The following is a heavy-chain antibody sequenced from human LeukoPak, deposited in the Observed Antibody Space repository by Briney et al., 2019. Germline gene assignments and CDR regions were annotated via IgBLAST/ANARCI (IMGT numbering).Heavy chain of an antibody. V-gene: IGHV1-18*01. D-gene: IGHD4-11*01. CDR2: ISAYNGDT. CDR3: ARGNQYQSLTVLDY. J-gene: IGHJ4*02. CDR1: GYTFTSYG. Sequence: GASVKVSCKASGYTFTSYGISWVRQAPGQGLEWMGWISAYNGDTHYPQKVQGRVTLTTETSTSTAYMELRSLRSDDTAVYYCARGNQYQSLTVLDYWGQGTLVTVSS.